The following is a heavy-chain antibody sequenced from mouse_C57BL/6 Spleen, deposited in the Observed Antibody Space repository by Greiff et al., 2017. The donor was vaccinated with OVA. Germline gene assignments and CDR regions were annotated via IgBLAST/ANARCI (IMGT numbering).Heavy chain of an antibody. Sequence: VQLQQSGAELVKPGASVKLSCTASGFNIKDYYMHWVKQRTEQGLEWIGRIDPEDGETNYAPKFQGTATITADTSSNPAYLQLSSLTADDTAVYDSARGGEPVWDLDYWGQGTTLTVSS. CDR2: IDPEDGET. CDR3: ARGGEPVWDLDY. CDR1: GFNIKDYY. V-gene: IGHV14-2*01. J-gene: IGHJ2*01.